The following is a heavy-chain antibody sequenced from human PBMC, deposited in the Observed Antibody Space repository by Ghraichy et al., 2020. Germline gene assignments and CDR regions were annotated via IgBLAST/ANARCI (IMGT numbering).Heavy chain of an antibody. D-gene: IGHD3-22*01. Sequence: SVKVSCKASGGTFSSYAISWVRQAPGQGLEWMGGIIPIFGTANYAQKFQGRVTITADESTSTAYMELSSLRSEDTAVYYCARDLGPYYYDSSGYLTGFWGQGTLVTVSS. CDR1: GGTFSSYA. V-gene: IGHV1-69*13. CDR3: ARDLGPYYYDSSGYLTGF. J-gene: IGHJ4*02. CDR2: IIPIFGTA.